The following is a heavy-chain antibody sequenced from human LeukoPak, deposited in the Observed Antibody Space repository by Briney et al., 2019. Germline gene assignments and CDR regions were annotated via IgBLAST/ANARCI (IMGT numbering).Heavy chain of an antibody. CDR1: GGSFSGYY. Sequence: KPSETLSLTCAVYGGSFSGYYWSGIRQPPGKGLEWIGEINHSGSTYYNPSPKSRVTISVDTSKNQFSLKLSSVTAADTAVYYCARRTVVVPAAVRGFDYWDQGTLVTVSS. CDR2: INHSGST. CDR3: ARRTVVVPAAVRGFDY. D-gene: IGHD2-2*01. V-gene: IGHV4-34*01. J-gene: IGHJ4*02.